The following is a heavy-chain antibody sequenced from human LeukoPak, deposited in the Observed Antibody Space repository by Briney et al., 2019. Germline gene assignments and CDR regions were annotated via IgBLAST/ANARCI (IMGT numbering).Heavy chain of an antibody. D-gene: IGHD5-24*01. CDR3: ARGGALRDFDY. J-gene: IGHJ4*02. CDR2: INPSGGST. CDR1: GYTFIGNY. V-gene: IGHV1-46*04. Sequence: ASVKVSCKAFGYTFIGNYMHWVRQAPGQGLEWMGIINPSGGSTSYAQKLQGRVTMTRDTSTSTVYMELSSLRSEDTAVYYCARGGALRDFDYWGQGSLVTVSS.